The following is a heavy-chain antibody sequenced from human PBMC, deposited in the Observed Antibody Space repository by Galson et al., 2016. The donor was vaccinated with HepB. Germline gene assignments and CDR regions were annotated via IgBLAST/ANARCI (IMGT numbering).Heavy chain of an antibody. Sequence: SLRLSCAASGFSLSRFAMSWVRQAPGKGLEWVASFSNIQKTYYGAPVEGRFTITRDDSTSTLILQMNNLRAEDTAVYYCARDIWIERYSSSWSIVYWGQGALVSVSS. CDR2: FSNIQKT. J-gene: IGHJ4*02. CDR3: ARDIWIERYSSSWSIVY. CDR1: GFSLSRFA. V-gene: IGHV3-23*01. D-gene: IGHD6-13*01.